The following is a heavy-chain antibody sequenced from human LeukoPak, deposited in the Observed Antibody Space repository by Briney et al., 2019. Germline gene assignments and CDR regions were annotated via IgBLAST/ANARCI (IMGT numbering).Heavy chain of an antibody. Sequence: SETLSLTCAVYGGSFSGYYWSWIRQPPGKGLEWIGEINHSGSTNYNPSLKSRVTISVDTSQNQFSLNLRSVTAADTAMYYCARVSSSLEGWCDYWGQGTLVTVSS. V-gene: IGHV4-34*01. CDR2: INHSGST. J-gene: IGHJ4*02. CDR3: ARVSSSLEGWCDY. CDR1: GGSFSGYY. D-gene: IGHD2-21*01.